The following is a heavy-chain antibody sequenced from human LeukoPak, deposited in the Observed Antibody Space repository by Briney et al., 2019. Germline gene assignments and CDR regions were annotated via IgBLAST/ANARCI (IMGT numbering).Heavy chain of an antibody. Sequence: GGSLRLSCSASGFTFSSFAMHWGRQAPGKGLEYVSAINSNGDITDYADSVKGRFTISRDNSKNTLYLQMSSLRGEDTAVFYCVKSPHASSSYFDYWGQGTLVTVSS. CDR2: INSNGDIT. CDR3: VKSPHASSSYFDY. CDR1: GFTFSSFA. J-gene: IGHJ4*02. V-gene: IGHV3-64D*09. D-gene: IGHD6-13*01.